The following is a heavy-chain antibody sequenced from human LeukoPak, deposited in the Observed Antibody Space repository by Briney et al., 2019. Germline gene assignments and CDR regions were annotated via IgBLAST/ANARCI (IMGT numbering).Heavy chain of an antibody. Sequence: GESLKISCKGSGYSFTSYWIGWVRQMPGKGLEWMGIIYPGDSDTRYSPSFQGQVTISADKSISTAYLQWSSLKASDTAMYYCARRLSCSSTSCIDNWFDPWAREPWSPSP. V-gene: IGHV5-51*01. J-gene: IGHJ5*02. CDR1: GYSFTSYW. CDR3: ARRLSCSSTSCIDNWFDP. D-gene: IGHD2-2*01. CDR2: IYPGDSDT.